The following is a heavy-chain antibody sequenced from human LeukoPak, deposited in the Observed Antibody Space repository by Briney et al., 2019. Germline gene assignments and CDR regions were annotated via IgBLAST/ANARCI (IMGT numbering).Heavy chain of an antibody. CDR3: AIVATTQNSAEYFQH. Sequence: ASVKVSCKASGYTFTSYDINWVRQATGQGLEWMGWMNPNSGNTGYAQKLQGRVTMTRNTSISTAYMELSSLRSEDTAVYYCAIVATTQNSAEYFQHWGQGTLVTVSS. CDR2: MNPNSGNT. J-gene: IGHJ1*01. V-gene: IGHV1-8*01. CDR1: GYTFTSYD. D-gene: IGHD5-12*01.